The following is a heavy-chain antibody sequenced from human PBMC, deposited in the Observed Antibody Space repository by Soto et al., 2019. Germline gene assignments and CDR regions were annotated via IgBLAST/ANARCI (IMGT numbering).Heavy chain of an antibody. CDR2: FYTSGST. CDR3: ARGNCSSPNCYSFSGYYGMDV. D-gene: IGHD2-2*01. V-gene: IGHV4-4*07. J-gene: IGHJ6*02. CDR1: GGSISSYY. Sequence: PSETLSLTCTVSGGSISSYYWSWIRQPAGKGLEWIGRFYTSGSTNYNPSLKSRVTMSLDTSKNQFSLKLTSVTAADTALYYCARGNCSSPNCYSFSGYYGMDVWGQGTTVTVSS.